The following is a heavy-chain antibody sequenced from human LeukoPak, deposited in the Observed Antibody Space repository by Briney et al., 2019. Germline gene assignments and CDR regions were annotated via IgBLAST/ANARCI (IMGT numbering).Heavy chain of an antibody. Sequence: GGSLRLSCAASGLTFSSFAMTWVRQAPGKGLEWVSGISGSGSTTYYADSVKGRFTISRDNSKNTPYLQMNSLRVEDTAIYYCAKGGRWDYYDSSHWGQGTMVTVSS. CDR3: AKGGRWDYYDSSH. J-gene: IGHJ3*01. CDR1: GLTFSSFA. D-gene: IGHD3-22*01. CDR2: ISGSGSTT. V-gene: IGHV3-23*01.